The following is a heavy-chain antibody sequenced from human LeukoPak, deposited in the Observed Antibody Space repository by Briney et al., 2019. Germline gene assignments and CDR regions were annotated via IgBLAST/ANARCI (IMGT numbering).Heavy chain of an antibody. J-gene: IGHJ4*02. Sequence: GGSLRLSCAASGFTFSSYGMHWVRQAPGKGLEWVAFIRYDGSNKYYADSVKGRFTISRDNSKNTQYLQMNSLRAEDTAVYYCANSGGDYGEYYFDYWGQGTLVTVSS. CDR1: GFTFSSYG. D-gene: IGHD4-17*01. CDR2: IRYDGSNK. V-gene: IGHV3-30*02. CDR3: ANSGGDYGEYYFDY.